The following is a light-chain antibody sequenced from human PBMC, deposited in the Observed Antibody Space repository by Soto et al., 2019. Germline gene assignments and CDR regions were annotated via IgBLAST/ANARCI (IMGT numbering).Light chain of an antibody. V-gene: IGLV3-21*02. Sequence: SYELTRPPSVSAAPGRTASINCGANGIGSKSVHWYQQKPGQAPVVVISDDSDRPSGIPERFSASNSGNTATLTISRVEAGDEADYYCQVWNSRTDHVVFGGGTKLTVL. CDR3: QVWNSRTDHVV. J-gene: IGLJ2*01. CDR1: GIGSKS. CDR2: DDS.